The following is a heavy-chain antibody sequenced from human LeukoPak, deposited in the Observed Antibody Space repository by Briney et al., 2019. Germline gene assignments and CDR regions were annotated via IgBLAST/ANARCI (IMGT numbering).Heavy chain of an antibody. CDR2: IVPIFGTA. J-gene: IGHJ5*02. Sequence: SVKVSCKASGGTFSSYAISWVRHAPGQGLEWMGGIVPIFGTANYAQKFQGRVTITADESTSTAYMELSSLRSEDTAVYYCARTVYSSSWYWFDPWGQGTLVTVSS. D-gene: IGHD6-13*01. V-gene: IGHV1-69*13. CDR3: ARTVYSSSWYWFDP. CDR1: GGTFSSYA.